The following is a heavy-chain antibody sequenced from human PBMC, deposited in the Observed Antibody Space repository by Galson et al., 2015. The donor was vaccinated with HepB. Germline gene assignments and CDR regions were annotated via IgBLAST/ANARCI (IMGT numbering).Heavy chain of an antibody. CDR2: ISYDGSNK. V-gene: IGHV3-30-3*01. J-gene: IGHJ4*02. Sequence: SLRLSCAASGFTFSSYAMHWVRQAPGKGLEWVAVISYDGSNKYYADSVKGRFTISRDNSKNTLYLQMNSLRAEDTAVYYCAREDGSLDYWGQGTLVTVSS. CDR1: GFTFSSYA. D-gene: IGHD2-15*01. CDR3: AREDGSLDY.